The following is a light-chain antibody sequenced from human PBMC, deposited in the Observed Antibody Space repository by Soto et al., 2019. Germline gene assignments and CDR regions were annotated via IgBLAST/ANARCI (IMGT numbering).Light chain of an antibody. CDR2: AAS. CDR3: QQSYSTPRT. CDR1: QSISSY. J-gene: IGKJ2*01. Sequence: DIQMTQSPSSLSASVGDRVAITCRASQSISSYLNWYQQKPWTAPKLLIYAASSLQSGVPSRFSGSGSGTDFTLTISSLQPADFATYYCQQSYSTPRTFGQGSKLESK. V-gene: IGKV1-39*01.